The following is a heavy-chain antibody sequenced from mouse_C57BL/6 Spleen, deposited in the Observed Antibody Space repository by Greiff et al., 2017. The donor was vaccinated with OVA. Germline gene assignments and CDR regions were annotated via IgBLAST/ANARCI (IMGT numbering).Heavy chain of an antibody. CDR1: GYTFTSYW. Sequence: QVHVKQPGAELVMPGASVKLSCKASGYTFTSYWMHWVKQRPGQGLEWIGEIDPSDSYTNYNQKFKGKSTLTVDKSSSTAYMQLSSLTSEDSAVYYCARVGYSNFFAYWGQGTLVTVSA. J-gene: IGHJ3*01. CDR3: ARVGYSNFFAY. V-gene: IGHV1-69*01. CDR2: IDPSDSYT. D-gene: IGHD2-5*01.